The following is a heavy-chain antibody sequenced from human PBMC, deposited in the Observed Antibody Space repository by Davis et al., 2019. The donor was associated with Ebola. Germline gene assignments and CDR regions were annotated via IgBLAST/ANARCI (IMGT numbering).Heavy chain of an antibody. CDR2: LYYSGST. CDR3: VRHFDYPNAFDI. V-gene: IGHV4-39*01. D-gene: IGHD5-12*01. Sequence: SETLSLTCTVSGGSISSTTYYWGWIRQPPGKGLEWIGSLYYSGSTYHSPSLKSRVTISVDTSKNQFSLKLSSVTAADTAKYYCVRHFDYPNAFDIWGQGTMVTVSS. J-gene: IGHJ3*02. CDR1: GGSISSTTYY.